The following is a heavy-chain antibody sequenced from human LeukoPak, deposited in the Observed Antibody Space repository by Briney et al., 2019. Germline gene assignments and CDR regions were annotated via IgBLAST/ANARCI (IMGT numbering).Heavy chain of an antibody. CDR1: GGSISSGSYY. Sequence: PSETLSLTCTVSGGSISSGSYYWSWIRQPAGKGLERIGRIYTSGSTNYNPSLKSRVTISVDTSKNQFSLKLSSVTAADTAVYYCARQGYCSSTSCLQYYFDYWGQGTLVTVSS. J-gene: IGHJ4*02. CDR2: IYTSGST. CDR3: ARQGYCSSTSCLQYYFDY. D-gene: IGHD2-2*01. V-gene: IGHV4-61*02.